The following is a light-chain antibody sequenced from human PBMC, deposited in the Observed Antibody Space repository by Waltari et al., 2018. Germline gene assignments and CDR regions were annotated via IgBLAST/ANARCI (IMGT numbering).Light chain of an antibody. J-gene: IGKJ1*01. V-gene: IGKV3-11*01. CDR3: QQRSNWPRT. Sequence: ALPPSPATLSLSPGERATLPCRASQSISTYLAWYQQKPGQAPRLIIHDASNRAPGIPPRFSGSGSGTDFILTISSLEPEDFAVYYCQQRSNWPRTFGQGTRLEIK. CDR2: DAS. CDR1: QSISTY.